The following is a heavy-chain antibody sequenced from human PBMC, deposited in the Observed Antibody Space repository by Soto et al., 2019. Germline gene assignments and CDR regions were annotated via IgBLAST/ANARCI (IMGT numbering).Heavy chain of an antibody. V-gene: IGHV3-30*18. D-gene: IGHD5-18*01. CDR3: AKDLYSYGYLAYCFDY. CDR1: GFTFSSYG. J-gene: IGHJ4*02. CDR2: ISYDGSNK. Sequence: GGSLRLSCAASGFTFSSYGMHWVRQAPGKGLEWVAVISYDGSNKYYADSVKGRFTISRDNSKNTLYLQMNSLRAEDTAVYYCAKDLYSYGYLAYCFDYWGQGTLVTAPQ.